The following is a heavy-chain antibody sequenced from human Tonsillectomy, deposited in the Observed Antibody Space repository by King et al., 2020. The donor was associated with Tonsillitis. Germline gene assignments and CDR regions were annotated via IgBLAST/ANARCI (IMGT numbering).Heavy chain of an antibody. CDR2: IDWTGDQ. D-gene: IGHD3-16*01. J-gene: IGHJ1*01. CDR3: ARTPCFGAEGLYFTH. Sequence: TLKESGPALVKPTETLTLTCSFSGFSLGVTETCVSWIRQSPGKSLEWLALIDWTGDQYYTTSLETRLTISTDTSEKRVVLTLADMKSIDTGTYYCARTPCFGAEGLYFTHWGHGTLVTVSS. V-gene: IGHV2-70*01. CDR1: GFSLGVTETC.